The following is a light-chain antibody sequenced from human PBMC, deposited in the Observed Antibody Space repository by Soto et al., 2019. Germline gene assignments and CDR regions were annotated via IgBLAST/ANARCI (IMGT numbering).Light chain of an antibody. CDR2: WAS. CDR1: QSVLYSSNNKNY. CDR3: QQRGKWPLT. V-gene: IGKV4-1*01. J-gene: IGKJ4*01. Sequence: DIVMTQSPDSLAVSLGERATINCKSSQSVLYSSNNKNYLAWYQQKPGQPPKLLIYWASTRESGVPDRFSGSGSGTDFTLTISSLQAEDVAVYYCQQRGKWPLTFGGGTKVDIK.